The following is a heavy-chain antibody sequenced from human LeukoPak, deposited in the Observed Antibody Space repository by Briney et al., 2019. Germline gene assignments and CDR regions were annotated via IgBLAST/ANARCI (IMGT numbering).Heavy chain of an antibody. V-gene: IGHV3-15*01. Sequence: GGSLRLSCAASGFAFPNAWVNWVRQAPGKGLEWVGHIKSKGNGGTIDYAAPVKGRFTISGDESKNTLYLQMNSLETEDTSVYFCTTDPGRGGRGYWGQGTLVTVSS. D-gene: IGHD3-10*01. J-gene: IGHJ4*02. CDR3: TTDPGRGGRGY. CDR1: GFAFPNAW. CDR2: IKSKGNGGTI.